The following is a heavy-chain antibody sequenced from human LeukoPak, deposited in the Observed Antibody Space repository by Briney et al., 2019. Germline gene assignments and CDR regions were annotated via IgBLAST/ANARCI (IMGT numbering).Heavy chain of an antibody. D-gene: IGHD1-1*01. CDR2: IRYDGSNE. CDR1: GFTISTYG. Sequence: GGSLRLSCAASGFTISTYGMHWVRQAPGKGLEWVAFIRYDGSNENYTDSVKGRFTISRDNSKNTVYLQMNSLRTEDTAIYYCTKVMEQQLVSTDYWGQGTLVTVSS. CDR3: TKVMEQQLVSTDY. V-gene: IGHV3-30*02. J-gene: IGHJ4*02.